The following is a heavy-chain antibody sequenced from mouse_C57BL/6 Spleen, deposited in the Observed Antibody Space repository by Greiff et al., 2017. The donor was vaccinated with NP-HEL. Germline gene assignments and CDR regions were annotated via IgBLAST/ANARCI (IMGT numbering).Heavy chain of an antibody. CDR1: GYTFTDYN. CDR3: ASGTGAMDY. J-gene: IGHJ4*01. Sequence: EVQLVESGPELVKPGASVKMSCKASGYTFTDYNMHWVKQSHGKSLEWIGYINPNNGGTSYNQKFKGKATLTVNKSSSTAYMELRSLTSEDSAVYYCASGTGAMDYWGQGTSVTVSS. D-gene: IGHD4-1*01. CDR2: INPNNGGT. V-gene: IGHV1-22*01.